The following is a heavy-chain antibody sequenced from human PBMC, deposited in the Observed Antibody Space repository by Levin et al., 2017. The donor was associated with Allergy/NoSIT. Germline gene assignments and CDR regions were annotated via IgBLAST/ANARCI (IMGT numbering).Heavy chain of an antibody. V-gene: IGHV4-39*01. Sequence: SETLSLTCTVSGGSISSSSYYWGWIRQPPGKGLEWIGSIYYSGSTYYNPSLKSRVTISVDTSKNQFSLKLSSVTAADTAVYYCASTPSIAVAAPDYWGQGTLVTVSS. D-gene: IGHD6-19*01. CDR2: IYYSGST. CDR1: GGSISSSSYY. CDR3: ASTPSIAVAAPDY. J-gene: IGHJ4*02.